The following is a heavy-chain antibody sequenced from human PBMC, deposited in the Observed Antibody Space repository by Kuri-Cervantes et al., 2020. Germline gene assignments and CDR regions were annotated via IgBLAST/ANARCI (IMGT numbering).Heavy chain of an antibody. V-gene: IGHV3-30*18. CDR2: ISYDGSNK. Sequence: GKSLKISCAASRFTFSSYGMHWVRQAPGKGLEWVAVISYDGSNKYYADSVKGRFTISRDNSKNTLYLQMNSLRAEDTAVYYCAKGSSGSYWTVDSWGQGTLVTVSS. CDR3: AKGSSGSYWTVDS. CDR1: RFTFSSYG. D-gene: IGHD1-26*01. J-gene: IGHJ4*02.